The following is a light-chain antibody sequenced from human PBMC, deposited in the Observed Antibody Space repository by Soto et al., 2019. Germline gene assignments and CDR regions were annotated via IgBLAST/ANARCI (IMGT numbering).Light chain of an antibody. CDR1: QNVRSDY. V-gene: IGKV3-20*01. CDR2: GVS. Sequence: EIVLTQSPATLPLSPGDRATLSCRASQNVRSDYFAWYQQKPGQAPRVIIFGVSTRASATPDRFRGSGSGTYFTLTISRLEPDDFALYYCQQYGNSPLTFGGGTKVDTK. CDR3: QQYGNSPLT. J-gene: IGKJ4*01.